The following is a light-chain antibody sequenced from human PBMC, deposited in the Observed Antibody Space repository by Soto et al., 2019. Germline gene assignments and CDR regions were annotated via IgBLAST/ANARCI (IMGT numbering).Light chain of an antibody. Sequence: DIQMTQSPSSLSASVGDRVTITCRASQSISSYFNWYQQKPGKAPKLLIYAASSLESGVPSRFSGSGSGTDFTLTISSLQPEDFATYYCQQNYSTPQTFGQGTKLEIK. J-gene: IGKJ2*01. V-gene: IGKV1-39*01. CDR1: QSISSY. CDR2: AAS. CDR3: QQNYSTPQT.